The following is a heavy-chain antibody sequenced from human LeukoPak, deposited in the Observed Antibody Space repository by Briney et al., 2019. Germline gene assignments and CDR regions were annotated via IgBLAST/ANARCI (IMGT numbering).Heavy chain of an antibody. J-gene: IGHJ6*03. D-gene: IGHD3-3*01. CDR2: IYYSGST. CDR3: ARGGSPLWSHYYYYYYMDV. V-gene: IGHV4-59*01. CDR1: GGSISTYY. Sequence: SETLSLTCTVSGGSISTYYWSWIRQPPGKGLEWIGYIYYSGSTNYNPSLKSRVTISVDTSKNQFSLKLSSVTAADTAAYYCARGGSPLWSHYYYYYYMDVWGKGTTVTVS.